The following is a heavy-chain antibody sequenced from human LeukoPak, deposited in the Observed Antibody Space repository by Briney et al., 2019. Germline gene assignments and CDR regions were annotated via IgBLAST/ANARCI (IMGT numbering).Heavy chain of an antibody. J-gene: IGHJ4*02. CDR2: IYSGGST. Sequence: GGSLRLSCAASGFTFSDYWMHWVRQAPGKGLVWVSVIYSGGSTYYADSVKGRFTISRDNSKNTLYLQMNSLRAEDTAVYYCARSYDILTGYYNDWGQGTLVTVSS. CDR1: GFTFSDYW. D-gene: IGHD3-9*01. V-gene: IGHV3-53*01. CDR3: ARSYDILTGYYND.